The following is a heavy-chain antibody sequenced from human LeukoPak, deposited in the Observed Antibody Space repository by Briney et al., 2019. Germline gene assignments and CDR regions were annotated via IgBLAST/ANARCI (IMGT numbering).Heavy chain of an antibody. CDR1: GFTFSSYA. Sequence: GGSLRLSCAASGFTFSSYAMHWVRQAPGKGLEWVAVISYDGCNKYYADSVKGRFTISRDNSKNTLYLQMNSLRAEDTAVYYCARDGDGYKSPYFDYWGQGTLVTVSS. V-gene: IGHV3-30-3*01. J-gene: IGHJ4*02. CDR2: ISYDGCNK. D-gene: IGHD5-24*01. CDR3: ARDGDGYKSPYFDY.